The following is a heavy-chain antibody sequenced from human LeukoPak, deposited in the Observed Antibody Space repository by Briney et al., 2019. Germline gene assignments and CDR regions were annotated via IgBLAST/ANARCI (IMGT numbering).Heavy chain of an antibody. J-gene: IGHJ4*02. Sequence: ASVKVSCKASGYTFTGYYMHWVRQAPGQGLEWMGWINPSSGFTNYAQKFQGRVTMTRDTSISTAYMELSRLRSDDTAVYYCARLADCSSSSCRSFDYWGQGTLVTVSS. V-gene: IGHV1-2*02. D-gene: IGHD2-2*01. CDR3: ARLADCSSSSCRSFDY. CDR2: INPSSGFT. CDR1: GYTFTGYY.